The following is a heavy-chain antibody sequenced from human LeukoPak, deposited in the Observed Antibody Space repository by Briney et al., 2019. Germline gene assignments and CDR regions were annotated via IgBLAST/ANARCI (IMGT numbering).Heavy chain of an antibody. J-gene: IGHJ3*02. CDR1: GYSFTSYW. V-gene: IGHV5-51*01. CDR3: ASPSSMVRGVIEIGRMAFDI. CDR2: IYPGDSDT. Sequence: GESLKISCKGFGYSFTSYWIGWVRQMPGKGLEWMGIIYPGDSDTRYSPCIQGQVTISAAKSISTAYLRWSSMKASDTAMYCCASPSSMVRGVIEIGRMAFDIWGQGTMVTLSS. D-gene: IGHD3-10*01.